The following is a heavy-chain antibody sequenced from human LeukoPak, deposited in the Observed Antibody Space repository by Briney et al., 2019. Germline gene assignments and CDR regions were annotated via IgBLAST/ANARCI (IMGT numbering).Heavy chain of an antibody. CDR2: INGDNGNT. D-gene: IGHD3-10*01. J-gene: IGHJ4*02. Sequence: GASVKASCKTSGYNFASYTMHWLRQAPGQSPEWMGSINGDNGNTKYSEKFQGRVTFTRDTSASSAHMELSRLRSEDTAVYYCARSSSGTYHYWGQGTLVTVSS. CDR1: GYNFASYT. CDR3: ARSSSGTYHY. V-gene: IGHV1-3*01.